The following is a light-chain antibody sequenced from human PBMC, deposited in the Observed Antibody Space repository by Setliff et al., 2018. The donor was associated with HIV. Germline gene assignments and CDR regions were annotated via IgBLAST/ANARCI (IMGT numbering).Light chain of an antibody. V-gene: IGLV2-14*01. CDR3: ISYADSSALYV. CDR2: EVS. Sequence: SVLTPPASVSGSPGQSITISCTGTSSDIGGYDYVSWYQQHPDTAPKVIIYEVSNRPSGVSNRFSGSKSGNTASLTISGLLAEDEADYYCISYADSSALYVFGSGTKVTVL. J-gene: IGLJ1*01. CDR1: SSDIGGYDY.